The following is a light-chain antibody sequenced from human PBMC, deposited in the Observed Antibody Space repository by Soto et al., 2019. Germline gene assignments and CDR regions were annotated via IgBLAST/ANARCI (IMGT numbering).Light chain of an antibody. CDR3: TSYAGYNNWV. J-gene: IGLJ3*02. CDR1: SSDVGAYNF. Sequence: QSVLTQPPSASGSPGQSVTISCTGTSSDVGAYNFVSWFQQHPGKAPKLIIYEVTKRPSGVPDRFSGSKSGNTASLTVSGLQAEDKAHYHCTSYAGYNNWVFGGGTKLTVL. V-gene: IGLV2-8*01. CDR2: EVT.